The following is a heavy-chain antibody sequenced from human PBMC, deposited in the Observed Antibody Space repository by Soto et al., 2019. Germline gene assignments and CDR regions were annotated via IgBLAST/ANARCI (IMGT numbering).Heavy chain of an antibody. CDR2: INHSGST. J-gene: IGHJ4*02. V-gene: IGHV4-34*01. CDR3: ARGLGMTTVTTPTSRWFDY. D-gene: IGHD4-17*01. Sequence: PSETLSLTCAVYGGSFSGYYWSWIRQPPGKGLEWIGEINHSGSTNYNPSLKSRVTISVDTSKNQFSLKLSSVTAADTAVYYCARGLGMTTVTTPTSRWFDYWGQGTLVTVSS. CDR1: GGSFSGYY.